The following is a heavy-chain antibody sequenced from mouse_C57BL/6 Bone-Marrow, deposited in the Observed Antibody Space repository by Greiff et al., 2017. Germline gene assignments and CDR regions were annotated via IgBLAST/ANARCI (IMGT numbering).Heavy chain of an antibody. J-gene: IGHJ4*01. CDR2: IYPGSGST. CDR1: GYTFTSYW. V-gene: IGHV1-55*01. Sequence: VQLQQSGAELVKPGASVKMSCKASGYTFTSYWITWVKQRPGQGLEWIGDIYPGSGSTNYNEKFKGKATLTVDTSSSTAYMQLSSLTSEDSAVYYCARRNYGFYDVDDWGKGTSVTVSS. D-gene: IGHD1-1*01. CDR3: ARRNYGFYDVDD.